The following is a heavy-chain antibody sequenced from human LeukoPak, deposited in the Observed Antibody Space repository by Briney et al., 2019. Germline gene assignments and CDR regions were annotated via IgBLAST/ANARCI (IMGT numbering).Heavy chain of an antibody. Sequence: PSETLSLTCTVYGGSISSYYWGWIRQPPGKGLEWIGSIYYSGSTYYNPSLKSRVTISVDTSKNQFSLKLSSVTAADTAVYYCALAVAGPLDYWGQGTLVTVSS. J-gene: IGHJ4*02. CDR3: ALAVAGPLDY. V-gene: IGHV4-39*07. D-gene: IGHD6-19*01. CDR1: GGSISSYY. CDR2: IYYSGST.